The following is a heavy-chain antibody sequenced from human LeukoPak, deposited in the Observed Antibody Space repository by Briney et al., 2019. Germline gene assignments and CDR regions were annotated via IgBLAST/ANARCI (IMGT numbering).Heavy chain of an antibody. CDR3: ARDRGLYYDSKHAFDI. D-gene: IGHD3-22*01. V-gene: IGHV3-69-1*01. Sequence: GGSLRLSCAASGFTFDDYAMHWVRQAPGKGLEWVSSISSSSYIYYADSVKGRFTISRDNAKNSLYLQMNSLRAEDTAVYYCARDRGLYYDSKHAFDIWGQGTMVTVSS. J-gene: IGHJ3*02. CDR1: GFTFDDYA. CDR2: ISSSSYI.